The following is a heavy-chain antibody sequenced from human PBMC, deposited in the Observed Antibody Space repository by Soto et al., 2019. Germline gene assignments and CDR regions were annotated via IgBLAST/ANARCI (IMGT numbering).Heavy chain of an antibody. Sequence: PSETLSLTCTVSGGSVSSNSYYWGWIRQTPGKGLEWIGSIYYSGSTYYNPSLKSRVTISVDTSKNQFSLKLSSVTAADTAVYYCARHDVNDCGDADAFDIWGQGTMVTVSS. CDR1: GGSVSSNSYY. J-gene: IGHJ3*02. V-gene: IGHV4-39*01. D-gene: IGHD4-17*01. CDR3: ARHDVNDCGDADAFDI. CDR2: IYYSGST.